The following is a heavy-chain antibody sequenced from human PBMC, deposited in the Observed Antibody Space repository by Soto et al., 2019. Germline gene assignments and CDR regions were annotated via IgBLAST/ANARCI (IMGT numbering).Heavy chain of an antibody. V-gene: IGHV3-30-3*01. CDR1: GFTFRSYA. Sequence: QVQLVESGGGVDQPGRSLRLSCAASGFTFRSYAMLWVRQAPGKGLEWVAAISFDGNNKFYADSVKGRFTISRDNSKKTLYLQMYSLRAEDTAVYYCVRNYGSGEVFDYWGQGTLVPVSS. J-gene: IGHJ4*02. D-gene: IGHD3-10*01. CDR3: VRNYGSGEVFDY. CDR2: ISFDGNNK.